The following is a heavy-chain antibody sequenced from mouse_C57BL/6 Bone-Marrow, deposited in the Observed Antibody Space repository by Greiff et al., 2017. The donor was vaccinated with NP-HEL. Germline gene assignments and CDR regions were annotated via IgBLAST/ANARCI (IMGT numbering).Heavy chain of an antibody. D-gene: IGHD1-1*01. J-gene: IGHJ4*01. CDR2: INPNNGGT. CDR3: ARHPIYYGSTSYAMDH. V-gene: IGHV1-18*01. Sequence: EVQLQQSGPELVKPGASVKIPCKASGYTFTDYNMDWVKQSHGKSLEWIGDINPNNGGTIYNQKFKGKATLTVDKSSSTAYMELRSLTSEDTAVYYCARHPIYYGSTSYAMDHWGQGTSVTVSS. CDR1: GYTFTDYN.